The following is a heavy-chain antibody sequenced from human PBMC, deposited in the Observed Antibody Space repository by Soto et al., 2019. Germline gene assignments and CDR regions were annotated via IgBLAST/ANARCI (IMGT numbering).Heavy chain of an antibody. V-gene: IGHV2-5*02. CDR1: GFSLSSSGVG. CDR2: IYWDDDK. Sequence: SGPTLVNPTQTLTLTCSFSGFSLSSSGVGVGWIRQPPGKALEWLALIYWDDDKRYSPSLKSRLTITKDTSKNQVVLTMTNMDPVDTATYYCAHSPTHRVASLFEPWGQGTLVTVSS. J-gene: IGHJ5*02. CDR3: AHSPTHRVASLFEP.